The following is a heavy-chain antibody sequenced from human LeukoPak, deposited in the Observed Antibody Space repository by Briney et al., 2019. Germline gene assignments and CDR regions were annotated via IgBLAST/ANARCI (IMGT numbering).Heavy chain of an antibody. D-gene: IGHD5-18*01. J-gene: IGHJ3*02. Sequence: VGSLRLSCAASGFIFSTYAMSWVRQAPGKGLEWVSGIGGSEGSTYYADSAKGRFTISRDNSKNTLYLQMNSLRAEDTAVYYCAKEVGDTAMVDAFDIWGQGTTVIVSS. CDR1: GFIFSTYA. CDR3: AKEVGDTAMVDAFDI. CDR2: IGGSEGST. V-gene: IGHV3-23*01.